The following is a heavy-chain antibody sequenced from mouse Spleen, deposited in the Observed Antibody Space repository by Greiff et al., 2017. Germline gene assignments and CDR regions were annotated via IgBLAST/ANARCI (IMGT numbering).Heavy chain of an antibody. J-gene: IGHJ2*01. CDR1: GYSITSGYY. V-gene: IGHV3-6*02. CDR3: ARDGDYYGSSYYFDY. D-gene: IGHD1-1*01. CDR2: ISYDGSN. Sequence: DVKLVESGPGLVKPSQSLSLTCSVTGYSITSGYYWNWIRQFPGNKLEWMGYISYDGSNNYNPSLKNRISITRDTSKNQFFLKLNSVTTEDTATYYCARDGDYYGSSYYFDYWGQGTTLTVSS.